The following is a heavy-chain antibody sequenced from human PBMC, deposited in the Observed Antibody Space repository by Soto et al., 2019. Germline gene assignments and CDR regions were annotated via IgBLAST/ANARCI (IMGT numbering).Heavy chain of an antibody. CDR2: ISYDGSNK. V-gene: IGHV3-30-3*01. CDR3: ATDSSSSAPDFDY. CDR1: GFTFSSYA. Sequence: GGSLRLSCAASGFTFSSYAMHWVRQAPGKGLEWVAVISYDGSNKYYADSVKGRFTISRDNSKNTLYLQMNSLRAEDTAVYYCATDSSSSAPDFDYWGQGTLVTVSS. D-gene: IGHD6-6*01. J-gene: IGHJ4*02.